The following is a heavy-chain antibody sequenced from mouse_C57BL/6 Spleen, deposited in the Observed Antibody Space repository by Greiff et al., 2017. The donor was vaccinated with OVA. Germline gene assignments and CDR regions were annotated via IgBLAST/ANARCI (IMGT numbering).Heavy chain of an antibody. V-gene: IGHV5-4*03. CDR3: ARVGSSYYFDY. J-gene: IGHJ2*01. CDR2: ISDGGSYT. CDR1: GFTFSSYA. Sequence: EVKLVASGGGLVKPGGSLKLSCAASGFTFSSYAMSWVRQTPDKRLEWVATISDGGSYTYYPDNVKGRFTISRDNAKNNLYLQMSHLKSEDTAMYYCARVGSSYYFDYWGQGTTLTVSS.